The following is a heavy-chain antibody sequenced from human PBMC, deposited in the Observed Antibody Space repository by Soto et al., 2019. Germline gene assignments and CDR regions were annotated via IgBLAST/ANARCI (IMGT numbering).Heavy chain of an antibody. CDR3: ARGGGSSWYGDYFDY. V-gene: IGHV4-4*02. CDR2: IYHSGST. CDR1: GGSISSSNW. Sequence: QVQLQESGPGLVKPSGTLSLTCAVSGGSISSSNWWSWVRQPPGKGLEWIGEIYHSGSTNYNPSRKSRVTIXXDXSXXQFSLKLSSVTAADTAVYYCARGGGSSWYGDYFDYWGQGTLVTVSS. J-gene: IGHJ4*02. D-gene: IGHD6-13*01.